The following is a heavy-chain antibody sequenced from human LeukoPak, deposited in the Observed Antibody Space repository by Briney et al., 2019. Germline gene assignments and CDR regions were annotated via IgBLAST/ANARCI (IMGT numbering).Heavy chain of an antibody. V-gene: IGHV3-23*01. CDR1: GFTFSSYA. D-gene: IGHD3-22*01. Sequence: PGGSLRLSCAASGFTFSSYAMSWVRQAPGKGLEWVSAISGSGGSTYYADSVKGRFTISRDNSKNTLYLQMNSLRAEDTAVYYCARARYYDSSGYYDYWGQGTLVTVS. J-gene: IGHJ4*02. CDR2: ISGSGGST. CDR3: ARARYYDSSGYYDY.